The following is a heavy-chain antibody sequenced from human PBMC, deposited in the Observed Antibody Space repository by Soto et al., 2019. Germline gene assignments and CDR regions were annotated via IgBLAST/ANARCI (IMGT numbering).Heavy chain of an antibody. D-gene: IGHD3-10*01. CDR3: ARVPEGDTPFDY. CDR2: IYYSGST. CDR1: GDSISSYY. V-gene: IGHV4-59*01. Sequence: SETLSLTCTVSGDSISSYYWSWIRQPPGKGLEWIGYIYYSGSTNYNPSLKSRVTISVDTSKNQFSLKLSSVTAADTAVYYCARVPEGDTPFDYWGQGTLVTVSS. J-gene: IGHJ4*02.